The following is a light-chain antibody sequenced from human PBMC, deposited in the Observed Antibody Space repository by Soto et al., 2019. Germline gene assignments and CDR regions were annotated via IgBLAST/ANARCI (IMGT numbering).Light chain of an antibody. Sequence: EIVLTQSPATLLLSPGQTATLSCRASQPITRYLAWYQQKPGQAPRLLIYDASTRATGIPARFSGSGSGTDFTLTISSLEPEDSAVYYCQQRANWHTFGGGSTVEIK. J-gene: IGKJ4*01. CDR3: QQRANWHT. V-gene: IGKV3-11*01. CDR1: QPITRY. CDR2: DAS.